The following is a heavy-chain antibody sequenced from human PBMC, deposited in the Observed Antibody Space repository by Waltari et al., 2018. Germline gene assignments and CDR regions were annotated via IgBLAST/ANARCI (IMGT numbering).Heavy chain of an antibody. J-gene: IGHJ4*02. D-gene: IGHD1-1*01. V-gene: IGHV6-1*01. CDR2: TYYRSKWYP. CDR3: ARSSTTTGTTSFDY. Sequence: QVQLQQSGPGLVEPSQTLSLTCAISGDSVSSTSAAWNWIRQSPSRGLEWLGRTYYRSKWYPDYAVSLKSRIIIKPDTSKNHFSLQLNSVTPEDTALYFCARSSTTTGTTSFDYWGQGTQVAVSP. CDR1: GDSVSSTSAA.